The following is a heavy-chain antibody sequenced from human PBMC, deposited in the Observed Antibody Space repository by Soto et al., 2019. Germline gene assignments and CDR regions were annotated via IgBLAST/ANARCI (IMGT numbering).Heavy chain of an antibody. D-gene: IGHD5-18*01. J-gene: IGHJ3*02. V-gene: IGHV5-51*03. CDR2: IYPGDSDT. CDR3: ARLRHVDTGTIDGFDI. CDR1: GYSFTTYW. Sequence: EVQLVQSGAEVKKPGESLKISCKGSGYSFTTYWIAWVRQMPGKGLEWMGIIYPGDSDTRYSPSIQGQVTISADKSISTAYLQWSSLKASDTAMYYCARLRHVDTGTIDGFDIWGQGTMVTVSS.